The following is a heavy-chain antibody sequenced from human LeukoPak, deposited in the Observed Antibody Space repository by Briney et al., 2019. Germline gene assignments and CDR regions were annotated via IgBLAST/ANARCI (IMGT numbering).Heavy chain of an antibody. CDR1: GGSISSYY. J-gene: IGHJ5*02. CDR2: IYYSGST. Sequence: SETLSLTCTVSGGSISSYYWSWIRQPPGKGLEWIGYIYYSGSTNYNPSLKSRVTISVDASKNQFSLKLSSVTAADTAVYYCARDRGNDYGDYVFPSWFDPWGQGTLVTVSS. D-gene: IGHD4-17*01. CDR3: ARDRGNDYGDYVFPSWFDP. V-gene: IGHV4-59*01.